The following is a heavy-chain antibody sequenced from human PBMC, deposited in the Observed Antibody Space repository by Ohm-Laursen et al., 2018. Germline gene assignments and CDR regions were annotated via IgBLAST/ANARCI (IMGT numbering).Heavy chain of an antibody. CDR2: ISYDGSNK. CDR1: GFTFSDYG. V-gene: IGHV3-30*03. CDR3: ATSYQTAMVPYFDY. J-gene: IGHJ4*02. Sequence: SLRLSCTASGFTFSDYGSHWVRQAPGKGLEWVAVISYDGSNKYYADSVKGRFTISRDNSKNTLYLQMNSLRAEDTAVYYCATSYQTAMVPYFDYWGQGTLVTVSS. D-gene: IGHD5-18*01.